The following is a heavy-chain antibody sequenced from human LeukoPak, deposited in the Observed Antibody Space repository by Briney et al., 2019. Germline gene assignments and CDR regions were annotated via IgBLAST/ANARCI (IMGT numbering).Heavy chain of an antibody. D-gene: IGHD4-17*01. J-gene: IGHJ5*02. CDR1: GFTFSTYW. V-gene: IGHV3-7*01. CDR2: IKQDGSEK. Sequence: GGSLRLSCAASGFTFSTYWMSWVRQAPGKGLEWVANIKQDGSEKYYVDSVKGRFTISRDNAKNSLYLQMNSLRAEDTAVYYCARGKAVTTVRFDPWGQGTLVTVSS. CDR3: ARGKAVTTVRFDP.